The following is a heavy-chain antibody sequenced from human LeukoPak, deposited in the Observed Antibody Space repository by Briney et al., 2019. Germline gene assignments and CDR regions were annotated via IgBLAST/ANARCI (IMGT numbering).Heavy chain of an antibody. CDR2: IYTSGSN. CDR1: GGSISSYY. J-gene: IGHJ5*02. D-gene: IGHD3-22*01. V-gene: IGHV4-4*07. Sequence: SETLSLTCTVSGGSISSYYWSWIRQPAGKGLEWIGRIYTSGSNNYNPSLKSRVTMSVDTSKNQFSLKLSSVTAADTAVYYCARGIYYDSSRNWFDPWGQGTLVTVSS. CDR3: ARGIYYDSSRNWFDP.